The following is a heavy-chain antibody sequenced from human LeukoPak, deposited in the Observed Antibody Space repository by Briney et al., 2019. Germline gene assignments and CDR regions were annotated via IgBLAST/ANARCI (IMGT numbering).Heavy chain of an antibody. V-gene: IGHV3-73*01. J-gene: IGHJ6*03. CDR1: GSTFSGSA. CDR2: IRSKANSYAT. CDR3: ARTTEGGYTYDYFYYYYMDV. D-gene: IGHD5-18*01. Sequence: PGGSLKLSCAASGSTFSGSAMHWVRQASGKGLEWVGRIRSKANSYATAYAASVKGRFTISRDDSKNTAYLQMNSLKTEDTTVYYCARTTEGGYTYDYFYYYYMDVWGKGTTVTISS.